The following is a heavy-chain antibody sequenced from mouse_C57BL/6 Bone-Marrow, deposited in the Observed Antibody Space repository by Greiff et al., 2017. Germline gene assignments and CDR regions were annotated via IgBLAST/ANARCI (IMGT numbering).Heavy chain of an antibody. V-gene: IGHV10-1*01. D-gene: IGHD4-1*01. J-gene: IGHJ2*01. CDR2: IRSKSNNYAT. Sequence: DAGGGLVQPKGSLKLSCAASGFSFNTYAMNWVRQAPGKGLEWVARIRSKSNNYATYYADSVKDRFTISRDDSESMLYLQMNNLKTEDTAMYYCVRLGRKGFDYWGQGTTLTVSS. CDR1: GFSFNTYA. CDR3: VRLGRKGFDY.